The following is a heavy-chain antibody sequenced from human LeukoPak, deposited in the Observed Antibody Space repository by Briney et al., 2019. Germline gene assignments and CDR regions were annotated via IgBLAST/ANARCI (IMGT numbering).Heavy chain of an antibody. CDR1: GGSVSSGSYY. CDR3: ARELGYCSSTSCRNHDAFDI. Sequence: PETLSLTCTVSGGSVSSGSYYWSWIRQPPGKGLEWIGYIYYSGSTNYNPSLKSRVTISVDTSKNQFSLKLSSVTAADTAVYYCARELGYCSSTSCRNHDAFDIWGQGTMVTVSS. J-gene: IGHJ3*02. D-gene: IGHD2-2*01. V-gene: IGHV4-61*01. CDR2: IYYSGST.